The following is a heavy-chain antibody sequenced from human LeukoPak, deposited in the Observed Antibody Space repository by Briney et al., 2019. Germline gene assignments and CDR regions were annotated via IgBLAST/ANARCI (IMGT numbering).Heavy chain of an antibody. J-gene: IGHJ4*02. D-gene: IGHD6-19*01. CDR3: ARRSGIAVAGAFDY. V-gene: IGHV3-23*05. CDR1: GFSFTIYG. CDR2: LNDAGRSS. Sequence: PGGSLRLSCAAPGFSFTIYGMSWVRPAPGRGLEWVSALNDAGRSSFYADSVKGRFTISRDNPKHTLYLQMNSLRAEDTAVYYCARRSGIAVAGAFDYWGQGTLVTVSS.